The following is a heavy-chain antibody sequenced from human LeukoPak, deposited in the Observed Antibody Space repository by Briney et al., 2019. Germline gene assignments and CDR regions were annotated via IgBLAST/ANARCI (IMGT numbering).Heavy chain of an antibody. J-gene: IGHJ4*02. D-gene: IGHD5-12*01. Sequence: GGSLRLSCAASGFTFSSYGIHWVRQAPGKGLEWVALISYDGNNKYYADSVKGRFTISRDNSKNTLYLQMDSLRAEDTAVYYCAKDWMSTIINYFDYWGQGTLVTASS. V-gene: IGHV3-30*18. CDR3: AKDWMSTIINYFDY. CDR1: GFTFSSYG. CDR2: ISYDGNNK.